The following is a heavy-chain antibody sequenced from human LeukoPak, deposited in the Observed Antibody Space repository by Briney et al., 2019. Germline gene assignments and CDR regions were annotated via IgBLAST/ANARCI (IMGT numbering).Heavy chain of an antibody. CDR3: TRLSSYAAVAGRSYYYGMDV. Sequence: PGGSLRLSCAASGFTFSGSAMHWVRQTSGKGLEWVGRIRSKANSYATAYAASVKGRFTISRDYSKNTAYLQMNSLKTEDTAVYYCTRLSSYAAVAGRSYYYGMDVWGQGTTVTVSS. CDR1: GFTFSGSA. CDR2: IRSKANSYAT. V-gene: IGHV3-73*01. D-gene: IGHD6-19*01. J-gene: IGHJ6*02.